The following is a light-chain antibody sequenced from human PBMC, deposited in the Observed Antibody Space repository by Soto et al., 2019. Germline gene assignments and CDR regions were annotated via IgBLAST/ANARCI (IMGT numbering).Light chain of an antibody. CDR2: GAY. CDR3: QQYGSSGT. J-gene: IGKJ1*01. V-gene: IGKV3-20*01. Sequence: EVVLTQSPGTLSLSPGERATLSCRASQSVSNNDLAWYQQKPGQAHRLLIYGAYNRPTGIPDRFSSSGSGTDFTLTSSRLEAEAVEFYDCQQYGSSGTFGQGTKAEIK. CDR1: QSVSNND.